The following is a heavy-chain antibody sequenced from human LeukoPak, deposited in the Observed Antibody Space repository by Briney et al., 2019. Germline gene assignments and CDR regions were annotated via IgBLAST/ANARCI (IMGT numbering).Heavy chain of an antibody. D-gene: IGHD2-15*01. CDR1: GLTFSSYW. Sequence: GGSLRLSCAASGLTFSSYWMHWVRQAPGKGLVWVSRINSDGSSTSYADSVKGRFTISRDNAKNTLYLQMNSLRAEDTAVYYCARWVGYCSGGSCYYFDYWGQGTLVTVSS. CDR2: INSDGSST. V-gene: IGHV3-74*01. CDR3: ARWVGYCSGGSCYYFDY. J-gene: IGHJ4*02.